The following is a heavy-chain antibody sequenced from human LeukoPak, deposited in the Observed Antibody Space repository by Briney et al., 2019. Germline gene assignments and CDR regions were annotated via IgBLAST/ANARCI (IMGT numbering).Heavy chain of an antibody. CDR3: ASTEYSPWYSFDY. V-gene: IGHV3-21*01. CDR2: ISSTSSNI. CDR1: GFTFSSYG. D-gene: IGHD6-6*01. Sequence: GGSLRLSCAASGFTFSSYGMYWVRQAPGKGLEWVSSISSTSSNIYYADSVKGRFTISRDNAKNSLYLQMNSLRAEDTAVYYCASTEYSPWYSFDYWGQGTLVTVSS. J-gene: IGHJ4*02.